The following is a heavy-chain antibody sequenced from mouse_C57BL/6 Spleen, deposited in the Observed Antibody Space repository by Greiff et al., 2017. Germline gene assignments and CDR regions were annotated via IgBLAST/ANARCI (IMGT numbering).Heavy chain of an antibody. CDR1: GYAFSSSW. CDR3: ANYGSSYYFDY. D-gene: IGHD1-1*01. CDR2: IYPGDGDT. Sequence: VKLVASGPELVKPGASVKISCKASGYAFSSSWMNWVKPRPGKGLEWIGRIYPGDGDTNYNGKFKGKATLTADKSSSTAYMQLSSLTSEDSAVYFCANYGSSYYFDYWGQGTTLTVSS. J-gene: IGHJ2*01. V-gene: IGHV1-82*01.